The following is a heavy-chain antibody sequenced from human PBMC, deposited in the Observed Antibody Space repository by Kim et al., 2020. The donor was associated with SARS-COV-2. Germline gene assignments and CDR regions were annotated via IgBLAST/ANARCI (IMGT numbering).Heavy chain of an antibody. V-gene: IGHV1-18*01. CDR3: ATDRVTRSYFDY. Sequence: ASVKVSCKASGYTFTSYGISWVRQAPGQGLEWMGWISAYNGNTNYAQKLQGRVTMTTDTSTSTAYMELRSLRSDDTAVYYCATDRVTRSYFDYWGQGTLVTVSS. CDR2: ISAYNGNT. D-gene: IGHD2-21*02. J-gene: IGHJ4*02. CDR1: GYTFTSYG.